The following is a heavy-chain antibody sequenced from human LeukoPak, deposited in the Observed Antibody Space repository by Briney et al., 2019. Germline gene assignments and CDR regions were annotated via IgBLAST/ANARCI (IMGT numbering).Heavy chain of an antibody. CDR2: IYYSGST. D-gene: IGHD4-17*01. J-gene: IGHJ5*02. CDR1: GGXISSYY. CDR3: ARQGYGAPGWFDP. Sequence: PSETLSLTCTVSGGXISSYYWSWIRQPPGKGLEWIEYIYYSGSTNYNPSLKSRVTISVDTSKNQFSLKLSSVTAADTAVYYCARQGYGAPGWFDPWGQGTLVTVSS. V-gene: IGHV4-59*08.